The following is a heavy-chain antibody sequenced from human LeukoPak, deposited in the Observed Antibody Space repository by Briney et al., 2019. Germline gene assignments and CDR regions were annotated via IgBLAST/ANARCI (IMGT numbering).Heavy chain of an antibody. J-gene: IGHJ1*01. V-gene: IGHV3-11*06. CDR3: ARHGLYDSTDYWTFQH. CDR2: ISSSSNYK. Sequence: GGSLRLSCAASGFTFSDYYMSWIRQAPGKGLEWISYISSSSNYKNYADSVQGRFTISRDNAKSSLYLQMNGLRAVDTAVYYCARHGLYDSTDYWTFQHWGQGALVTVSS. D-gene: IGHD3-22*01. CDR1: GFTFSDYY.